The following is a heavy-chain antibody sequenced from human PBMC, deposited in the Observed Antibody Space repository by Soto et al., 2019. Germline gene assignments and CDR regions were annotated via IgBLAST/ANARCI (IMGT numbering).Heavy chain of an antibody. V-gene: IGHV4-34*01. CDR1: GGSFSGYY. Sequence: SETLSLTCAVYGGSFSGYYWSWIRQPPGKGLEWIGEINHSGSTNYNPSLKSRVTISVDTSKNQFSPKLSSVTAADTAVYYCARAGSSGYFGGYYYYGMDVWGQGTTVTVSS. J-gene: IGHJ6*02. CDR3: ARAGSSGYFGGYYYYGMDV. CDR2: INHSGST. D-gene: IGHD3-22*01.